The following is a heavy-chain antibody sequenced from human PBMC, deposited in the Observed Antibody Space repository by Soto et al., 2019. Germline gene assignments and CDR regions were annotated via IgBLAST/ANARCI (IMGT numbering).Heavy chain of an antibody. J-gene: IGHJ6*01. Sequence: SQTLSLTCTVSGGSITGYYWSWIRQPPGKGLEWIWYIYYGGTTLYTPSLKSRVTISVDISKNQFSLKLSYITALDTAVYYCAGHDVIGKLHNGMGFWGQGPTVIVSS. V-gene: IGHV4-59*01. CDR2: IYYGGTT. CDR1: GGSITGYY. D-gene: IGHD2-15*01. CDR3: AGHDVIGKLHNGMGF.